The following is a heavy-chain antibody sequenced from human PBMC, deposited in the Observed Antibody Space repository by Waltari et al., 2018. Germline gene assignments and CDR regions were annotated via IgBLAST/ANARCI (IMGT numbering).Heavy chain of an antibody. CDR2: FNPNSGGT. Sequence: QVQLLQTGAEVKDPGDSVKVTCKASGYPFTRVHTPWVQQAPVQVIEWMVRFNPNSGGTNYAQKFQGRVTMTRDTSISTAYMGLSRLRSDDTAVYYCARPPTVTTAYFDLWGRGTLVTVSS. V-gene: IGHV1-2*06. CDR1: GYPFTRVH. J-gene: IGHJ2*01. CDR3: ARPPTVTTAYFDL. D-gene: IGHD4-17*01.